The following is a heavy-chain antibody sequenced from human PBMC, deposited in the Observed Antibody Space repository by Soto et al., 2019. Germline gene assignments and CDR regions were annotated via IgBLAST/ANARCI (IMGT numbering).Heavy chain of an antibody. Sequence: GASVKVSCKASGYTFTSYGISWVRQAHGQGLEWMGWISAYNGNTNYAQKLQGRVTMTTDTSTSTAYMELRSLRSDDTAVYYCARDPSWIQLTNWFDPWGQGTLVTVSS. CDR2: ISAYNGNT. CDR1: GYTFTSYG. CDR3: ARDPSWIQLTNWFDP. V-gene: IGHV1-18*01. J-gene: IGHJ5*02. D-gene: IGHD5-18*01.